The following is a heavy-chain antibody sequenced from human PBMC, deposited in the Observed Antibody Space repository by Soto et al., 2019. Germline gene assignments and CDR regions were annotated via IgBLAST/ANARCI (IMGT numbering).Heavy chain of an antibody. J-gene: IGHJ4*02. CDR3: AKGGGLSENCYISGSGYFDY. CDR1: GFTFSSYG. Sequence: QVQLVESGGGVVQPGRSLRLSCAASGFTFSSYGMHWVRQAPGKGLEWVAIISYDGSNTYYADSVKGRFTISRDNYKNPLYQPINSLRAEHTSVYYRAKGGGLSENCYISGSGYFDYWCQGTLVTVSS. V-gene: IGHV3-30*18. CDR2: ISYDGSNT. D-gene: IGHD2-2*02.